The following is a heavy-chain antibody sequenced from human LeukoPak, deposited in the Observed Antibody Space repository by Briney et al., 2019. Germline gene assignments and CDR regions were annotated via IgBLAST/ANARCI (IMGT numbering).Heavy chain of an antibody. CDR2: SISKADGGTI. J-gene: IGHJ4*02. CDR3: TTNHFS. Sequence: GGSLRLSCAASGFTFTNYWMSWVRQAPGKGLEWVGRSISKADGGTIDYAAPVKGRFTISRDDLKTTLYLQMNSLKIEDTAVYYCTTNHFSWGQGTLVTVSS. D-gene: IGHD3-3*02. CDR1: GFTFTNYW. V-gene: IGHV3-15*01.